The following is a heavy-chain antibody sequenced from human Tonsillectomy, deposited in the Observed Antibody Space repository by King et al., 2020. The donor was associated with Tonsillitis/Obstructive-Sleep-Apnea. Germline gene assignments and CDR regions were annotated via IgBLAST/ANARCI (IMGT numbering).Heavy chain of an antibody. D-gene: IGHD3-10*01. V-gene: IGHV4-31*03. CDR1: GGSISSGGYY. Sequence: QLQESGPGLVKPSQTLSLTCTVSGGSISSGGYYWSWIRQHPGKGLEWIGYIYYSGSTYYNPSLKSRVTISVDTSKNQFSLKLSSVTAADTAVYYCARGNGSGSYYYYYGMDVWGQGTTVTVSS. J-gene: IGHJ6*02. CDR2: IYYSGST. CDR3: ARGNGSGSYYYYYGMDV.